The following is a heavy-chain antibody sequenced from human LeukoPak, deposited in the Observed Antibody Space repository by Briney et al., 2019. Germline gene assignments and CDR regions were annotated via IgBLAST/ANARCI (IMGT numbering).Heavy chain of an antibody. CDR1: GFTFRNYA. J-gene: IGHJ4*02. CDR3: AKDISPTYSYGYCHY. CDR2: ISPSGGSA. V-gene: IGHV3-23*01. Sequence: GGSLRLSCAASGFTFRNYAMSWVRQAPGKGLEWISTISPSGGSAYYADSVKGRFTISRDNAKNSLYLQMNSLRAEDTASYYCAKDISPTYSYGYCHYWGQGTLVTVSS. D-gene: IGHD5-18*01.